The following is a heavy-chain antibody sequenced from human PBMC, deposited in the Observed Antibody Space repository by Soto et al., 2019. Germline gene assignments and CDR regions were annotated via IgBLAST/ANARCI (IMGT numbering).Heavy chain of an antibody. D-gene: IGHD6-6*01. J-gene: IGHJ4*02. V-gene: IGHV1-8*01. CDR3: ARVSSIAARRSFDS. CDR2: LNPHRGST. Sequence: QVQLVQSGAEVKKPGASVKVSCKASGYTFSSHDINWVRQATGQGLEWMGWLNPHRGSTAYTHKFQGRVTMTCDASINTAYLELSSLRSEDTAMYYCARVSSIAARRSFDSWGQGTLVSVSS. CDR1: GYTFSSHD.